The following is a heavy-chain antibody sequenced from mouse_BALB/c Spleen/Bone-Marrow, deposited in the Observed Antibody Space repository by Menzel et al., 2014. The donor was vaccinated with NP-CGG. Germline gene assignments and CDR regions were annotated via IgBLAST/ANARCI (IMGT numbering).Heavy chain of an antibody. CDR1: GFTFSSYG. Sequence: EVQLVESGGGLVQPGGSLKLSCAASGFTFSSYGMSWVRQTPDKRLELVATINSNGDSTYYPDSVKGRFTISRDNAKNTLYLQMSSLKSEDTAMYYCARDYYGSSDYWGQGTTLTVSS. CDR2: INSNGDST. V-gene: IGHV5-6-3*01. CDR3: ARDYYGSSDY. J-gene: IGHJ2*01. D-gene: IGHD1-1*01.